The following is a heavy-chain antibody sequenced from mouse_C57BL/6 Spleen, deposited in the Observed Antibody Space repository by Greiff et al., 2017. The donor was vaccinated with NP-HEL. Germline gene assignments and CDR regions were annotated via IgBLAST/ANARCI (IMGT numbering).Heavy chain of an antibody. CDR3: TRGGFDYDCFDY. CDR2: ISSGGDYI. Sequence: EVKLVESGEGLVKPGGSLKLSCAASGFTFSSYAMSWVRQTPEKRLEWVAYISSGGDYIYYADTVKGRFTISRDNARNTLYLQMSSLKSEDTAMYYCTRGGFDYDCFDYWGQGTTLTVSS. D-gene: IGHD2-4*01. CDR1: GFTFSSYA. V-gene: IGHV5-9-1*02. J-gene: IGHJ2*01.